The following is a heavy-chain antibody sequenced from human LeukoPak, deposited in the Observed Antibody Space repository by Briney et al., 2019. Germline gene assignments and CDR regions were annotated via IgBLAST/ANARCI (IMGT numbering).Heavy chain of an antibody. D-gene: IGHD4-17*01. V-gene: IGHV3-53*01. J-gene: IGHJ4*02. CDR1: GFTVISNY. CDR3: AREAVTRNYFDY. CDR2: IYSGGST. Sequence: HTGGSLRLSCAASGFTVISNYMNWVRQAPGKGLEWVSVIYSGGSTYYADSVKGRFTISRDNSKNTLFLQMNSLRAEDTAVYYCAREAVTRNYFDYWGQGTLVTVSS.